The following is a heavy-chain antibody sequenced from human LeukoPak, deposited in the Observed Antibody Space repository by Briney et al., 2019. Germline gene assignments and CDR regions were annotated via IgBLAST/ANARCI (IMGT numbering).Heavy chain of an antibody. D-gene: IGHD4-17*01. CDR3: ARDDYGDYVRAFDI. V-gene: IGHV4-59*01. CDR1: GGSISSYY. J-gene: IGHJ3*02. CDR2: IYYSGST. Sequence: SETLSLTCTVSGGSISSYYWSWIRQPPGKGLEWIGYIYYSGSTNCNSSLKSRVTISVDTSKNQFSLKLSSVTAADTAVYYCARDDYGDYVRAFDIWGQGTMVTVSS.